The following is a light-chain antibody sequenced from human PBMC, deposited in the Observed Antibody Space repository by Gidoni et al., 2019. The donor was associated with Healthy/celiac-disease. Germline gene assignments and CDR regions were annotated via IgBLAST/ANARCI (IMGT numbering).Light chain of an antibody. V-gene: IGKV2-28*01. CDR2: LGS. CDR3: MQALQTPQIT. CDR1: QSLLQSDGYNY. Sequence: IVMTQSPLSLPVTPGEPASISCRSGQSLLQSDGYNYLDWYLQKPGQSPQLLIYLGSSRASGVPDRFSGSGSGTDFTLKISRVEAEDVGVYYCMQALQTPQITFGPGTKVDI. J-gene: IGKJ3*01.